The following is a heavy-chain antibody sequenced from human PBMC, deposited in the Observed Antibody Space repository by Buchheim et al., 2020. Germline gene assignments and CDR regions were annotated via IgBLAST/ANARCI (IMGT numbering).Heavy chain of an antibody. D-gene: IGHD3-22*01. CDR3: ARTYYYDSSGYAFSWYFDY. CDR1: GFTFSSYE. V-gene: IGHV3-48*03. J-gene: IGHJ4*02. CDR2: ISSSGSTI. Sequence: EVQLVESGGGLVQPGGSLRLSCAASGFTFSSYEMNWVRQAPGKGLEWVSYISSSGSTIYYADSVKGRFTISRDNAKNSLYLQMNSLRAEDTAVYYCARTYYYDSSGYAFSWYFDYWGQGTL.